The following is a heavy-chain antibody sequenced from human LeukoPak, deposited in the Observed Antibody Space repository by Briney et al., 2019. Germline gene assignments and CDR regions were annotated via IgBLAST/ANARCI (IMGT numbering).Heavy chain of an antibody. CDR3: ARLPRFGSTGYYFDY. V-gene: IGHV5-51*01. Sequence: GESLKISCKASGYPFTTHWIGWVRQLPGKGLEWMGIIYPGDSDTKYSPSFQGQVTISADKSISTAYLQWSSLKASDTAMYYCARLPRFGSTGYYFDYWGQGTLVTVSS. D-gene: IGHD3-22*01. CDR2: IYPGDSDT. J-gene: IGHJ4*02. CDR1: GYPFTTHW.